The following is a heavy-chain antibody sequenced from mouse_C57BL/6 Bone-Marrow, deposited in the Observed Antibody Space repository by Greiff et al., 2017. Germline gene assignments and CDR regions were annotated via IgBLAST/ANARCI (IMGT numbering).Heavy chain of an antibody. CDR3: ARPCYSNDWYFDV. D-gene: IGHD2-5*01. CDR1: GYTFTSYW. V-gene: IGHV1-55*01. Sequence: QVQLQQPGAELVKPGASVKMSCKASGYTFTSYWITWVKQRPGQGLEWIGDIYPGSGSTNYNEKFKSKATLTVDTSSSTAYMQLSSLTSKDSAVYYCARPCYSNDWYFDVWGRGTTVTVSS. CDR2: IYPGSGST. J-gene: IGHJ1*03.